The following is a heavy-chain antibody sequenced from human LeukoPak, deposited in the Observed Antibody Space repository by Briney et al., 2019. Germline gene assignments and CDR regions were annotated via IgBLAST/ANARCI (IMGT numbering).Heavy chain of an antibody. J-gene: IGHJ6*02. CDR1: RFPFSSYA. CDR3: ARDSSITNYYYGMDV. D-gene: IGHD2-2*01. CDR2: ISSNGDST. Sequence: GGSLRLSCTASRFPFSSYAMHWVRQAPGKGLEYVSGISSNGDSTYYANSVKGRFTISRDNSKNTLYLQMGSLRAEDMAVFYCARDSSITNYYYGMDVWGQGTTVTVSS. V-gene: IGHV3-64*01.